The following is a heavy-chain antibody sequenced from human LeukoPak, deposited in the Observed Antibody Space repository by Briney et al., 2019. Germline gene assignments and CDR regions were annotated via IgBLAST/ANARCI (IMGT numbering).Heavy chain of an antibody. J-gene: IGHJ6*02. CDR2: INHDGSET. Sequence: PGGTLRLSCAASGFTFSSYWMSWVRQAPGKGLGWVANINHDGSETYYVDSVKGRFTISRDNAKNSLYLQMNSLRAEDTAVYYCARDIAAAGTIYYYYYGMDVWGQGTTVTVSS. CDR3: ARDIAAAGTIYYYYYGMDV. CDR1: GFTFSSYW. D-gene: IGHD6-13*01. V-gene: IGHV3-7*01.